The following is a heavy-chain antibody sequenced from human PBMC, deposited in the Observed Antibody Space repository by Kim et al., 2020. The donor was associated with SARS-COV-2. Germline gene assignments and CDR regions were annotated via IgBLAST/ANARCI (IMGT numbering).Heavy chain of an antibody. V-gene: IGHV4-61*01. J-gene: IGHJ3*02. D-gene: IGHD2-21*02. Sequence: SETLSLTCTVSGGSVSSGSYYWSWIRQPPGKGLEWIGYIYYSGSTNYNPSLKSRVTISVDTSKNQFSLKLSSVTAADTAVYYCARGEVVTAIFDAFDIWGQGTMVTVSS. CDR2: IYYSGST. CDR1: GGSVSSGSYY. CDR3: ARGEVVTAIFDAFDI.